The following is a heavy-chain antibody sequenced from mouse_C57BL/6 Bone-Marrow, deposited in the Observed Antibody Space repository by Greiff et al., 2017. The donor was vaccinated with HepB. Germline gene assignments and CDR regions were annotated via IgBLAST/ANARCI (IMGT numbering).Heavy chain of an antibody. CDR3: ERGGGKGGY. CDR1: GYSFTGYY. V-gene: IGHV1-42*01. Sequence: VQLQQSGPELVKPGASVKISCKASGYSFTGYYMNWVKQSPEKSLEWIGEINPSTGGTTYNQKFKAKATLTVDKSSSTAYMQLKSLTSEDSAVYYCERGGGKGGYWGQGTTLTVSS. CDR2: INPSTGGT. J-gene: IGHJ2*01. D-gene: IGHD2-1*01.